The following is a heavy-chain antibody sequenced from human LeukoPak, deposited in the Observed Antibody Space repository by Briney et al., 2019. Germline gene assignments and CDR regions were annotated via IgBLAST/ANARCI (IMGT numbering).Heavy chain of an antibody. V-gene: IGHV1-46*01. Sequence: ASVKVSCKTSGYTFTSYYIHWVRQAPGQGLEWMGIINPSGGSTSYAQKFQGRVTMTRDTSTSTVYMYLSSLRSEDTAVYYCARDREWGIAADEDAFDIWGQGTMVTVSS. J-gene: IGHJ3*02. D-gene: IGHD6-25*01. CDR1: GYTFTSYY. CDR2: INPSGGST. CDR3: ARDREWGIAADEDAFDI.